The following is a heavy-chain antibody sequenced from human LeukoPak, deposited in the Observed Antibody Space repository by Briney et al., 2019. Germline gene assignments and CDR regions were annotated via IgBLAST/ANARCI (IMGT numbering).Heavy chain of an antibody. J-gene: IGHJ6*02. V-gene: IGHV3-21*01. CDR2: ISSSSSYI. CDR1: GFTFSSYR. CDR3: ARDVMTIFQNHYYYDYCMDV. D-gene: IGHD3-9*01. Sequence: PGGSLRLSCAASGFTFSSYRMTSVRQAPGKGLEWVSSISSSSSYIYYADSVKGRFTISRDNPKHPPSLQMNSLRPDHTALCYCARDVMTIFQNHYYYDYCMDVGAQGPTVTVP.